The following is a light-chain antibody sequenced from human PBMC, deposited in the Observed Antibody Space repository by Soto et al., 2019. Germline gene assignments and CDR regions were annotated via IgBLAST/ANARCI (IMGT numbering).Light chain of an antibody. CDR2: EGI. J-gene: IGLJ1*01. CDR3: CSYALSSTYV. V-gene: IGLV2-23*01. CDR1: SNDIWSYSS. Sequence: QSALTQPASVSGSPGQSITISCTGTSNDIWSYSSVSWYQQLPGKAPQLMIYEGIKRPSGFSNRFSASKSGNTASLTISGLQAEDEADYYCCSYALSSTYVFGTGTKVTVL.